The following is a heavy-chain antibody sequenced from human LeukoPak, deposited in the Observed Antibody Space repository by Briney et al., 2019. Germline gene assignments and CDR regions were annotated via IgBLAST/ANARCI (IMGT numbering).Heavy chain of an antibody. CDR1: GYTFTSYG. Sequence: ASVKVSCKASGYTFTSYGISWVRQAPGQGLEWMVWISAYNGNTNYAQKLQGRVTITTDTSTSTAYMELRSLRSDDTAVYYCARELYYYDSSGYYYAHGGYDYWGQGTLVTVSS. V-gene: IGHV1-18*01. CDR2: ISAYNGNT. D-gene: IGHD3-22*01. J-gene: IGHJ4*02. CDR3: ARELYYYDSSGYYYAHGGYDY.